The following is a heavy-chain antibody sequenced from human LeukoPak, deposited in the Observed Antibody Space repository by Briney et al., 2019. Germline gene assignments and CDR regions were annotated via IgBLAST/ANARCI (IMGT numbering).Heavy chain of an antibody. CDR3: ARHTGYYNLGSYSIDH. V-gene: IGHV4-61*02. CDR2: IYTSGST. Sequence: PSETLSLTCTVSGGSISSGSYYWSWIRQPAGKGLEWIGRIYTSGSTNYNPSLKSRVTISVDTSKNQFSLKLSSVTAADTAVYYCARHTGYYNLGSYSIDHWGQGTLVTVSS. J-gene: IGHJ4*02. D-gene: IGHD3-10*01. CDR1: GGSISSGSYY.